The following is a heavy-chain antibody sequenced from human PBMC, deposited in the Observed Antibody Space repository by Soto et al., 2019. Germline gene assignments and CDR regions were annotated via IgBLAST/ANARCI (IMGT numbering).Heavy chain of an antibody. CDR1: GGSISSGGYY. Sequence: SETLSLTCTVSGGSISSGGYYWSWIRQHPGKGLEWIGYIYYSGSTYYNPSLKSRVTISVDTSKNQFSLKLSSVTAADTAVYYCASSRRYFDWFLWAPRRLDYWGQRTLVTVSS. D-gene: IGHD3-9*01. J-gene: IGHJ4*02. CDR2: IYYSGST. V-gene: IGHV4-31*03. CDR3: ASSRRYFDWFLWAPRRLDY.